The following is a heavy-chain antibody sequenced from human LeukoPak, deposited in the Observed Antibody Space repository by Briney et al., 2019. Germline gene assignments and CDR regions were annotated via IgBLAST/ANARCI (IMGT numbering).Heavy chain of an antibody. CDR2: INSDGSST. J-gene: IGHJ3*02. V-gene: IGHV3-74*01. CDR3: AKDSSYSSSWYGDAFDI. D-gene: IGHD6-13*01. Sequence: GGSLRLSCAASGFTFSSYWMHWVRQAPGKGLVWVSRINSDGSSTSYADSVKGRFTISRDNAKNTLYLQMNSLRAEDTAVYYCAKDSSYSSSWYGDAFDIWGQGTMVTVSS. CDR1: GFTFSSYW.